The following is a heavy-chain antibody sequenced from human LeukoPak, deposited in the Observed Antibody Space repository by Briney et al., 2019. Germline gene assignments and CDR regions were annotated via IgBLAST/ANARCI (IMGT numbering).Heavy chain of an antibody. Sequence: SETLSLTCTVSGGSISSYYWSWIRQPPGKGLEWIGYIYYSGSTNYNPSLKSRVTISVDTSKNQFSPKLSSVTAADTAVYYCARLVRYSSSWFFDYWGQGTLVTVSS. J-gene: IGHJ4*02. D-gene: IGHD6-13*01. CDR2: IYYSGST. CDR3: ARLVRYSSSWFFDY. V-gene: IGHV4-59*08. CDR1: GGSISSYY.